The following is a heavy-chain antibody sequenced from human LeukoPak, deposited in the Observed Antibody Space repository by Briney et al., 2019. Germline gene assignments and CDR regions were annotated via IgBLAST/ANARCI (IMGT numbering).Heavy chain of an antibody. Sequence: SETLSLTCTVSGDFITGSTYYWGWIRQPPGKGLEWIGSMYYSGSTHSNPSLRSRVTMSADTSKNQFSLNLKSVTAADTAVYYCARQYYDSTGYYYFDYRGQGTLVTVSS. V-gene: IGHV4-39*01. D-gene: IGHD3-22*01. CDR1: GDFITGSTYY. J-gene: IGHJ4*02. CDR2: MYYSGST. CDR3: ARQYYDSTGYYYFDY.